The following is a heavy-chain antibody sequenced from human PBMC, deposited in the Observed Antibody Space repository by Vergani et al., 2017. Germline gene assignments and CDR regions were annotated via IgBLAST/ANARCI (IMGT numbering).Heavy chain of an antibody. CDR2: TNTGNGNT. J-gene: IGHJ3*02. Sequence: QVQLVQSGAEVKKPGASVKVSCKASGYTFTSYAMHWVRQAPGQRLEWMGWTNTGNGNTKYSQKFQGRVTITRDTSASTAYMELSSLRSEDTAVYYCARDRVVLMVYAIPTNDAFDIWGQGTMVTVSS. V-gene: IGHV1-3*04. CDR3: ARDRVVLMVYAIPTNDAFDI. D-gene: IGHD2-8*01. CDR1: GYTFTSYA.